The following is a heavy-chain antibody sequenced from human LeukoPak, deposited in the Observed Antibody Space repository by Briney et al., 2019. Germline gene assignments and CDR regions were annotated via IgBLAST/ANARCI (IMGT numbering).Heavy chain of an antibody. Sequence: GGSLRLSCAASGFIFRSYWMSWVRQAPGKGLEWVANIKQDGSEKLYVDSVKGRFTISRDNAKKSLYLQMNSLRAEDMALYYCAKAGLRYFDWSHFDYWGQGTLVTVSS. CDR2: IKQDGSEK. D-gene: IGHD3-9*01. CDR1: GFIFRSYW. J-gene: IGHJ4*02. V-gene: IGHV3-7*03. CDR3: AKAGLRYFDWSHFDY.